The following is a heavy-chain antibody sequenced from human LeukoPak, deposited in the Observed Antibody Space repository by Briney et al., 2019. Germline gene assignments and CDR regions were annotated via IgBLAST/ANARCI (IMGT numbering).Heavy chain of an antibody. CDR2: IKQDGSAQ. D-gene: IGHD3-22*01. V-gene: IGHV3-7*03. CDR3: ARDMGPDSSGYYYYYYGMDV. Sequence: PGGSLRLSCAASGFTFSRYWMNWVRQAPGKGLEWVANIKQDGSAQNYVDSVKGRFTISRDNSKNTLYLQMNSLRAEDTAVYYCARDMGPDSSGYYYYYYGMDVWGQGATVTVSS. CDR1: GFTFSRYW. J-gene: IGHJ6*02.